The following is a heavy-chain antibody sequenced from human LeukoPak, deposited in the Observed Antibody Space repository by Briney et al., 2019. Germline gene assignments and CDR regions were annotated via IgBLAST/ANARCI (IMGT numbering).Heavy chain of an antibody. CDR1: GYTFTSYY. V-gene: IGHV1-46*01. J-gene: IGHJ5*02. CDR2: INPSGGST. D-gene: IGHD6-13*01. Sequence: ASVKVSCKASGYTFTSYYMHWVRQAPGQALEWVGIINPSGGSTSYAQKFQGRVTMTRDTSTSTVYMELSSLKSADTAVYYCPRGAPPAAGVGWGSWGQGTLAPVPS. CDR3: PRGAPPAAGVGWGS.